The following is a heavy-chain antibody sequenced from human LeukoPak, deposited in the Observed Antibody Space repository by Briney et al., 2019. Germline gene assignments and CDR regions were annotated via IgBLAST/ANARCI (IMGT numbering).Heavy chain of an antibody. CDR3: ARDIPGTAVGGNDV. CDR2: IIPILNNR. J-gene: IGHJ3*01. D-gene: IGHD5-18*01. V-gene: IGHV1-69*04. CDR1: GGTFSNEV. Sequence: SVKVSCKASGGTFSNEVFNWVRQAPGQGLEWMGRIIPILNNRNYAQKFQGRLTITADKSTSTAYMELSSLTSDDTAVYYRARDIPGTAVGGNDVWGQGTLVTVSS.